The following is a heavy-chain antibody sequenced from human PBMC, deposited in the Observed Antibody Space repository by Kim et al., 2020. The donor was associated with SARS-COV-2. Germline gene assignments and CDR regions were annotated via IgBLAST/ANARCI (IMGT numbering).Heavy chain of an antibody. Sequence: SETLSLTCTVSGGSVSSGSYYWSWIRQPPGKGLEWIGYIYYSGSTNYNPSLKSRVTISVDTSKNQVSLKLSSVTAADTAVYYCARRKHVDTAMYDAFDIWGQGTMVTVSS. D-gene: IGHD5-18*01. CDR3: ARRKHVDTAMYDAFDI. J-gene: IGHJ3*02. V-gene: IGHV4-61*01. CDR2: IYYSGST. CDR1: GGSVSSGSYY.